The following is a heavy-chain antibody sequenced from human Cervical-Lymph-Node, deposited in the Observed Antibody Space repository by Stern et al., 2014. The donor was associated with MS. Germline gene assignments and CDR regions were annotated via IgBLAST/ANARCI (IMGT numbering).Heavy chain of an antibody. D-gene: IGHD3-10*01. CDR3: VRARSTVAPYYFDN. CDR1: GFTFINYH. CDR2: ITGTSLYI. V-gene: IGHV3-21*06. Sequence: EVQLVESGGGLVKPGGSLRLSCATSGFTFINYHMNWVRQAPGKGLEWVASITGTSLYINYADSVKGRFTISRDNARNSLLLPMNSLRAEDTAVYYCVRARSTVAPYYFDNWGQGTLVTVSS. J-gene: IGHJ4*02.